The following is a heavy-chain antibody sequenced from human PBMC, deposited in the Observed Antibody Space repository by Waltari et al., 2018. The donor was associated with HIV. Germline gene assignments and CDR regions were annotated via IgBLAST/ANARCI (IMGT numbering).Heavy chain of an antibody. J-gene: IGHJ5*02. CDR2: MYHSRST. Sequence: QVQLQESGPGLVKPSETLSLTCAVSGGSITTYNWCPCVRQPPGKGLEWIGEMYHSRSTNYNSSLKSRVTISIDKSKNQFSLNLRSVTAADTAVYYCARVVSGDSGSSWFDPWGQGTLVTVSS. V-gene: IGHV4-4*02. D-gene: IGHD2-15*01. CDR1: GGSITTYNW. CDR3: ARVVSGDSGSSWFDP.